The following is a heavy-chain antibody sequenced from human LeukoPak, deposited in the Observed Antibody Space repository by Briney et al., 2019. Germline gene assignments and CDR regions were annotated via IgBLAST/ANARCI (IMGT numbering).Heavy chain of an antibody. D-gene: IGHD3-10*01. CDR3: ARDPSMVRGVISRPFDY. CDR1: GYSISSGYY. V-gene: IGHV3-11*01. J-gene: IGHJ4*02. Sequence: LSLTCTVSGYSISSGYYWGWIRQPPGKGLEWVSYISSSGSTIYYADSVKGRFTISRDNAKNSLYLQMNSLRAEDTAVYYCARDPSMVRGVISRPFDYWGQGTLVTVSS. CDR2: ISSSGSTI.